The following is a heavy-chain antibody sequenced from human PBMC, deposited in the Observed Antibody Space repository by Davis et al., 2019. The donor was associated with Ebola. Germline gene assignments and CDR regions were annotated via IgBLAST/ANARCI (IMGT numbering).Heavy chain of an antibody. V-gene: IGHV3-73*01. CDR2: IRSKANSYAT. D-gene: IGHD3-3*01. J-gene: IGHJ6*02. CDR1: GFTFSGSA. CDR3: ARALITIFGVVIIQKDYGMDV. Sequence: GGSLRLSCAASGFTFSGSAMHWVRQASGKGLEWVGRIRSKANSYATAYAASVKGRFTISRDDSKNTAYLQMNSLKTEDTAVYYCARALITIFGVVIIQKDYGMDVWGQGTTVTVSS.